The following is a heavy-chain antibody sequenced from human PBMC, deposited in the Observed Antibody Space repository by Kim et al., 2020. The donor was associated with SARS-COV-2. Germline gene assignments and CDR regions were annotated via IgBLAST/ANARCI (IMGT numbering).Heavy chain of an antibody. CDR3: ARRDGYNYFDY. V-gene: IGHV1-18*01. D-gene: IGHD5-12*01. Sequence: NYAQKLQGRGTMTTDTSTSTAYMELRSLRSDDTAVYYCARRDGYNYFDYWGQGTLVTVSS. J-gene: IGHJ4*02.